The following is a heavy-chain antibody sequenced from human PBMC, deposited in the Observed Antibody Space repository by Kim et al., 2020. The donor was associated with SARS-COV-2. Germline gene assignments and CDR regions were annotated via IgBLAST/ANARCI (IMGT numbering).Heavy chain of an antibody. CDR1: GFTFGDYY. J-gene: IGHJ5*01. CDR3: ARVSRGDSSWYWFDS. Sequence: GGSLRLSCAASGFTFGDYYMSWIRQAPGKGLEWISYISSSIDYTKYADSVKGRFTISRDNPKNSLYLQMNSLRVEDTAVYYCARVSRGDSSWYWFDSWGQGTLVRVSS. D-gene: IGHD6-13*01. V-gene: IGHV3-11*05. CDR2: ISSSIDYT.